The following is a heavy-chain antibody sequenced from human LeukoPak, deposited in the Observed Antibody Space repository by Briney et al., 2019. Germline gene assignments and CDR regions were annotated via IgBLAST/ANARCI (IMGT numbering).Heavy chain of an antibody. CDR3: AMGAGYSSSWYNTDY. CDR2: NYYSGST. CDR1: GGSISSYY. D-gene: IGHD6-13*01. J-gene: IGHJ4*02. V-gene: IGHV4-59*08. Sequence: SETLSLTCTASGGSISSYYWSWIRQPPGKGLEWIGYNYYSGSTNYNPSLKSRVTISVDTSKNQFSLKLSSVTAADTAVYYCAMGAGYSSSWYNTDYWGQGTLVTVSS.